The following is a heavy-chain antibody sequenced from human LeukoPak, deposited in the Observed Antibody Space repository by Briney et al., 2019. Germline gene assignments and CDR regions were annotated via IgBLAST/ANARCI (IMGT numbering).Heavy chain of an antibody. V-gene: IGHV3-30-3*01. D-gene: IGHD1-26*01. CDR3: ARGGIVEDY. CDR2: ISYDGSNK. J-gene: IGHJ4*02. Sequence: PGRSLRLSCAASGFTFSSYAMHWVRQAPGKGLEWVAVISYDGSNKYYADSVKGRFTISRDNFKNTLYLQMNSLRAEDTAVYYCARGGIVEDYWGQGTLVTVSS. CDR1: GFTFSSYA.